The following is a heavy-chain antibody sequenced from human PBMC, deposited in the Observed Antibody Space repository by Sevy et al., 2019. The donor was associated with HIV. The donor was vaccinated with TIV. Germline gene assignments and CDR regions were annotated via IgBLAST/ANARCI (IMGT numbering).Heavy chain of an antibody. CDR3: TRRGGGYCSGGSCYAY. V-gene: IGHV3-73*01. J-gene: IGHJ4*02. CDR1: GFTFSGSA. D-gene: IGHD2-15*01. CDR2: IRSKANSYAT. Sequence: GGSLRLSCAASGFTFSGSAMHWVRQASGKGLEWVGRIRSKANSYATAYAASVKGRFTISRDDSKNTAYLQMNSLKTEETAVYYGTRRGGGYCSGGSCYAYWGQGTLVTVSS.